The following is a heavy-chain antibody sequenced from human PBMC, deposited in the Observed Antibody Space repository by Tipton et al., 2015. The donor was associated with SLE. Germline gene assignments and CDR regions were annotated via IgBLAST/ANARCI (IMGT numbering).Heavy chain of an antibody. J-gene: IGHJ4*02. Sequence: TLSLTCTVSGGPISSSSYYWGWIRQPPGKGLEWIGSIYYSGSTYYNPSLKSRVTISVDTSKNQFSLKLSSVTAADTAVYYCALDSSGYFDYWGQGTLVTVSS. D-gene: IGHD3-22*01. CDR1: GGPISSSSYY. CDR2: IYYSGST. CDR3: ALDSSGYFDY. V-gene: IGHV4-39*01.